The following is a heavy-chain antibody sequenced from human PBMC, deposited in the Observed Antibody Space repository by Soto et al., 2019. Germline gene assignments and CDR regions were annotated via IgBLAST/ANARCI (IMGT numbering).Heavy chain of an antibody. V-gene: IGHV4-31*03. D-gene: IGHD5-18*01. CDR2: INYSGST. CDR1: GASVDSAGYF. Sequence: PSETLSLTCTVSGASVDSAGYFWTWIRQRLGKGLEWIGHINYSGSTDHTPSLRSRLMVSIDTSKNQFSLKLNSVTAADTAIYYCARGTGLSYTYGIDDWGQGTLVTVSS. CDR3: ARGTGLSYTYGIDD. J-gene: IGHJ1*01.